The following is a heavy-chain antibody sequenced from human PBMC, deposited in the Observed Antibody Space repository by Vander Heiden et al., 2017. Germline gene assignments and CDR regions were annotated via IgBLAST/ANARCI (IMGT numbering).Heavy chain of an antibody. V-gene: IGHV3-9*01. CDR2: ISWNSGSV. CDR3: AKSERSLGLYYALDI. D-gene: IGHD3-16*02. J-gene: IGHJ3*02. Sequence: EVQLVESGGGLVQPGRSLRLSCAASGFIFDDYAMHWVRQVPGKGLEWVSGISWNSGSVGYADSGKCRFTISRDNAKNSLHLHMNSLRAEQTALYYCAKSERSLGLYYALDIWGQGRLVTISS. CDR1: GFIFDDYA.